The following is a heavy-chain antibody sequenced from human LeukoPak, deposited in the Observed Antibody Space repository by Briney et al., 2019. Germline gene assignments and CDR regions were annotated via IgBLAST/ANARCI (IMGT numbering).Heavy chain of an antibody. CDR1: GFTFSSYG. D-gene: IGHD4-23*01. CDR2: ISYDGSNK. Sequence: PGGSLRLSCAASGFTFSSYGMHWVRQAPGKGLEWVAVISYDGSNKYYADSVKGRFTISRDNSKNTLYLQMNSLRAEDTAVYYCAKPYGGKAYFDYWGQGTLVTVSS. CDR3: AKPYGGKAYFDY. V-gene: IGHV3-30*18. J-gene: IGHJ4*02.